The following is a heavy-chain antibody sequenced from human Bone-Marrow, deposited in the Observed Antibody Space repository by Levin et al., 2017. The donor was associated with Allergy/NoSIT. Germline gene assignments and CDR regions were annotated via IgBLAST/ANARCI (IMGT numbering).Heavy chain of an antibody. CDR3: ARDNGHGYAMDI. V-gene: IGHV3-48*02. CDR1: GFSLNNYH. CDR2: ISTCNTAI. D-gene: IGHD2-8*01. Sequence: GGSLRLSCAASGFSLNNYHMDWLRHVPGKGLEWVSYISTCNTAIYYADSVKGRFTVSRDSAKNSIYLQMDSLRDEDTAVYYCARDNGHGYAMDIWGQGTTVTVSS. J-gene: IGHJ6*02.